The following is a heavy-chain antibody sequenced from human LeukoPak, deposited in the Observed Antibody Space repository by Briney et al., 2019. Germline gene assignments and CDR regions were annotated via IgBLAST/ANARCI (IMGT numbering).Heavy chain of an antibody. CDR2: IKQDGSEK. J-gene: IGHJ4*02. CDR3: ARGGGDFWSAYYSGYYFDY. D-gene: IGHD3-3*01. CDR1: GFTFTNYW. Sequence: GGSLRLSCAASGFTFTNYWMSWVRQAPGKGLEWVANIKQDGSEKYHVDSVKGRFTISRDNAKSSLHLQMNSLRAEDTAVYYCARGGGDFWSAYYSGYYFDYWGQGTLVTVSS. V-gene: IGHV3-7*01.